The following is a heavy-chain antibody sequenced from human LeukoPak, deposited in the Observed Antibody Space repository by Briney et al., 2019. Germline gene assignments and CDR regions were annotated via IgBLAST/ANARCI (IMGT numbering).Heavy chain of an antibody. Sequence: SETLSLTCTVSGGSISSYYWSWIRQPPGKGLEWIGYIYYSGSTNYNPSLKSRVTISVDTSKNQLSLKLSSVTAADTAVYYCARGDYDSSPYFDYWGQGTLVTVSS. CDR2: IYYSGST. V-gene: IGHV4-59*01. D-gene: IGHD3-22*01. CDR1: GGSISSYY. CDR3: ARGDYDSSPYFDY. J-gene: IGHJ4*02.